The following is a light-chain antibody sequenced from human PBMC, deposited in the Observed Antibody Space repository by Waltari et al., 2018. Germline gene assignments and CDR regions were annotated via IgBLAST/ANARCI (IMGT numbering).Light chain of an antibody. CDR3: QVWDDVTDSGV. CDR2: YDS. CDR1: NIGSKS. Sequence: YVLTQPPSVSVDPGKTARLTCGGDNIGSKSVNWYQQKPGQAPVLVMFYDSDRPSEVPERFAGSNSGNTATLTISWVEAGDEADYHCQVWDDVTDSGVFGGGTKLTVL. J-gene: IGLJ3*02. V-gene: IGLV3-21*04.